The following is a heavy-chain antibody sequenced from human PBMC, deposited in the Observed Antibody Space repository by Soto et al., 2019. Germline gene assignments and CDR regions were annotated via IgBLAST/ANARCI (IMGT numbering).Heavy chain of an antibody. D-gene: IGHD6-19*01. Sequence: TGGSLRLSCAASGFTFSSYSMNWVRQAPGKGLEWVSSISSSSSYIYYADSVKGRFTISRDNAKNSLYLQMNSLRAEDTAVYYCARENSSGRPRGYYYYGMDVWGQGTTVTVSS. CDR3: ARENSSGRPRGYYYYGMDV. CDR2: ISSSSSYI. J-gene: IGHJ6*02. V-gene: IGHV3-21*01. CDR1: GFTFSSYS.